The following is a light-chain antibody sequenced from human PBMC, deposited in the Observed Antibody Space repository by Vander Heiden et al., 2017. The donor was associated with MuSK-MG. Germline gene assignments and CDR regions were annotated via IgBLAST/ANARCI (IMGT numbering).Light chain of an antibody. CDR2: DVS. V-gene: IGLV2-14*01. Sequence: QSALTQPASVSGSPGQSITISCTGTSGDVGGYNYVSWYQQHPGKAPKLMIYDVSNRPSGVSNRFSGSKSGNTASLTISGLQAEDEADYYCSSYTSSTLGVFGGGTMLTVL. CDR1: SGDVGGYNY. J-gene: IGLJ3*02. CDR3: SSYTSSTLGV.